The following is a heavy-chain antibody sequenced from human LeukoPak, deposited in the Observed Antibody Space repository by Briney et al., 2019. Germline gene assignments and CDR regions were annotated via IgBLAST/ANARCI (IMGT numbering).Heavy chain of an antibody. D-gene: IGHD6-19*01. V-gene: IGHV3-23*01. CDR2: ISVTGSST. J-gene: IGHJ4*02. CDR3: AKDRGSTGWSDY. Sequence: PGGSLRLSCAASGFTFSSYAMNRVRQAPGKGLEWVSSISVTGSSTYYADSVKGRFTISRDNSKNTLDLQMNSLRAEDTALYYCAKDRGSTGWSDYWGQGTLVTVSS. CDR1: GFTFSSYA.